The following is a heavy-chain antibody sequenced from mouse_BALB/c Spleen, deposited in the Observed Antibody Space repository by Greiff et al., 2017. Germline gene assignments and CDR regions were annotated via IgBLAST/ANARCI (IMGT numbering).Heavy chain of an antibody. V-gene: IGHV1-54*03. J-gene: IGHJ1*01. CDR2: INPGSGGT. CDR3: ARRKITPEEGHFDV. CDR1: GYAFTNYL. D-gene: IGHD1-1*01. Sequence: VQLQQSGAELVRPGTSVKVSCKASGYAFTNYLIEWVKQRPGQGLEWIGVINPGSGGTNYNEKFKGKATLTADKSSSTAYMQLSSLTSDDSAVYFCARRKITPEEGHFDVWGAGTTVTVSS.